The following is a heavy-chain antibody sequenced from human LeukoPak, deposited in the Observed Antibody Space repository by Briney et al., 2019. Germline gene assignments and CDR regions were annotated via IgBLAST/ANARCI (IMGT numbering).Heavy chain of an antibody. Sequence: QTGGSLRLSCAASGFTFSSYGMHWVRQAPGKGLEWVAVISYDGGNKYYADSVKGRLTISRDNSKNTLYLQMNSLRAEDTAVYYCAKDSYDSLPDYWGQGTLVTVSS. V-gene: IGHV3-30*18. D-gene: IGHD3-3*01. CDR3: AKDSYDSLPDY. J-gene: IGHJ4*02. CDR1: GFTFSSYG. CDR2: ISYDGGNK.